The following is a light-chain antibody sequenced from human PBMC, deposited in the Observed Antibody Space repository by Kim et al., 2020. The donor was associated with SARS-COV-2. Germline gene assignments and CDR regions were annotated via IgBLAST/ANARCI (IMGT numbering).Light chain of an antibody. Sequence: PGERATHFCRASQIIDNKYFAWYQQKPGQAPRLLICGASSRATGIPDRFRGSGSGTDFALTISRLEPEDLAVYYCQHYGTSLPITFGQGTRLEIK. CDR1: QIIDNKY. CDR3: QHYGTSLPIT. V-gene: IGKV3-20*01. CDR2: GAS. J-gene: IGKJ5*01.